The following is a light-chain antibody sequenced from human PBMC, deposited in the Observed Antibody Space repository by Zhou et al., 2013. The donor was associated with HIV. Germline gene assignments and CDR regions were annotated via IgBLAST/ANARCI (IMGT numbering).Light chain of an antibody. CDR1: QSISTF. CDR3: QQSQSVPLS. CDR2: GAS. V-gene: IGKV1-39*01. J-gene: IGKJ4*01. Sequence: DIQMTQSPSSLSASVGDRVTITCRASQSISTFLNWYQQKPRKAPKPLIYGASSLQSGVPSRFSASGGGTDFTLTISSLQPEDFGTYYCQQSQSVPLSFGEGTTVEI.